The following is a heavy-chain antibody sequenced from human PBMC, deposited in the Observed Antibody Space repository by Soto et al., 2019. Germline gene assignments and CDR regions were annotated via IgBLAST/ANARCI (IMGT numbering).Heavy chain of an antibody. CDR3: AIGIAGGGDAFDI. CDR2: IYYSGST. J-gene: IGHJ3*02. CDR1: GGSISSSSYY. D-gene: IGHD6-13*01. Sequence: SETLSLTCTVSGGSISSSSYYWGWIRQPPGKGLEWIGSIYYSGSTYYNPSLKSRVTISVDTSKNQSSLKLSSVTAADTAVYYCAIGIAGGGDAFDIWGQGTMVTVSS. V-gene: IGHV4-39*01.